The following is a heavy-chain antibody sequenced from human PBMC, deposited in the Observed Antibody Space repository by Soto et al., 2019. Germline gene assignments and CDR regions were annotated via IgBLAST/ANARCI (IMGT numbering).Heavy chain of an antibody. J-gene: IGHJ4*02. Sequence: PSQTLSLTCAISGDSVSINSAAWNWIRQSPSRGLEWLGRTYYRSKWYNDYAVSVKSRITINPDTSKNQFSLQLNSVTPEDTAVYYCARDRYCSGGSCSFPFDYWGQGTLVTVSS. V-gene: IGHV6-1*01. CDR3: ARDRYCSGGSCSFPFDY. D-gene: IGHD2-15*01. CDR2: TYYRSKWYN. CDR1: GDSVSINSAA.